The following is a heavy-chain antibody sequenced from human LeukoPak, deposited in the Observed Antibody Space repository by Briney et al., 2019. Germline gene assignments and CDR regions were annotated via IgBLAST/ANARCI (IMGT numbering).Heavy chain of an antibody. CDR3: ARSGMAAAATPWD. J-gene: IGHJ1*01. CDR2: INQDGSEK. CDR1: GFTFSDVW. Sequence: PGGSLRLSCAASGFTFSDVWMTWVRQPPGRGLEWVAHINQDGSEKYSVDSGRGRFTIARDNVKNSLFLPINILRAEDTAVYYCARSGMAAAATPWDWGKGTLVTV. V-gene: IGHV3-7*05. D-gene: IGHD6-25*01.